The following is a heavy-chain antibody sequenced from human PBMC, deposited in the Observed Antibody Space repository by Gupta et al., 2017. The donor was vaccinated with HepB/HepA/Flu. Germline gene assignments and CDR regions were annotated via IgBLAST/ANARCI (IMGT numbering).Heavy chain of an antibody. D-gene: IGHD6-13*01. V-gene: IGHV3-33*01. CDR1: GFTFSTYG. CDR3: ARDRGIAAAETNWFDP. CDR2: IWYDGSNK. Sequence: QVQLVESGGGVVKLGRSLRLSCAASGFTFSTYGMHWVRQATGKGVEWVAVIWYDGSNKYYADSVKGRFTISRDNSKNTLYLQMNSLRAEDTAVYYCARDRGIAAAETNWFDPWGQGTLVTVSS. J-gene: IGHJ5*02.